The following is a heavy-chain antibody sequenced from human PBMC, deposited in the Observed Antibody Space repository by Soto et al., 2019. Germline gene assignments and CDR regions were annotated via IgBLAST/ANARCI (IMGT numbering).Heavy chain of an antibody. CDR2: IRAYNGNT. V-gene: IGHV1-18*01. Sequence: ASVKVSCKASGYTFTSYGISWVRQAPGQGLEWMGWIRAYNGNTNYAQKLQGRVTMTTDTSTSTAYMELRSLRSDDTAVYYCARSIAAAVDFDYWGQGTLVTVSS. CDR3: ARSIAAAVDFDY. CDR1: GYTFTSYG. D-gene: IGHD6-13*01. J-gene: IGHJ4*02.